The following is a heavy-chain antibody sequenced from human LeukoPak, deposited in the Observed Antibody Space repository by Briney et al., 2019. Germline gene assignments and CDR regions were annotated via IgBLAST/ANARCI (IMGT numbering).Heavy chain of an antibody. V-gene: IGHV1-69*02. CDR1: GGTLSSYP. J-gene: IGHJ5*02. CDR3: ARSVASPDAGRGNWFDP. D-gene: IGHD3-10*01. Sequence: GASVKVSCKASGGTLSSYPISWVRQAPGQGLEWMGRVIPMVGITNYGQKFQGRVTLTADISTKTAYIELSGLTFDDTAIYYRARSVASPDAGRGNWFDPWGQGALVTVSS. CDR2: VIPMVGIT.